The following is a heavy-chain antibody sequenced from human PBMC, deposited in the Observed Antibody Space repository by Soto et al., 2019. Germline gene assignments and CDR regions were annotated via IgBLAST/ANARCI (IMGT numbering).Heavy chain of an antibody. CDR3: LTWTSGAPDY. CDR2: ISGNGGHT. J-gene: IGHJ4*02. D-gene: IGHD1-1*01. Sequence: SLRLSCAASALTFSSFAMSWVRQAPGKGLEWVSGISGNGGHTHYADSVKGRFTISRDNSRNTLYLQMNSLRTEDTALYYCLTWTSGAPDYWGQGTLVTVSS. V-gene: IGHV3-23*01. CDR1: ALTFSSFA.